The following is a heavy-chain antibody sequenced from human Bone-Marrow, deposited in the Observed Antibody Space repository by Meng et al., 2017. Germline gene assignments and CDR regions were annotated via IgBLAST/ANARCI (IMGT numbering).Heavy chain of an antibody. D-gene: IGHD1-26*01. CDR1: GHTSTSYG. J-gene: IGHJ1*01. CDR3: ARGPSGSYPLEYFQH. Sequence: QVTRVRSGVEVKKTRASLNVSCKAPGHTSTSYGVNWLRRSTGQGLEWMGWMNPNSGNTGYAQKFQGRVTMTRNTSISTAYMELRSLRSVDTAVYDCARGPSGSYPLEYFQHWGQGTLVTVSS. V-gene: IGHV1-8*02. CDR2: MNPNSGNT.